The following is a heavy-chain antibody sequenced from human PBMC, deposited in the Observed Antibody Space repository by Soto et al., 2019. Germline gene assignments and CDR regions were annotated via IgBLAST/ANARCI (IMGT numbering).Heavy chain of an antibody. CDR3: ARVTPKNYYDWKTVDY. Sequence: GASVKVSCKASGYTFTSYYMHWVRQAPGQGLEWMGIINPSGGSTSYAQKFQGRVTMTRDTSTSTVYMELSSLRSEDTAVYYCARVTPKNYYDWKTVDYWGEGTLVTVSS. V-gene: IGHV1-46*01. CDR2: INPSGGST. CDR1: GYTFTSYY. J-gene: IGHJ4*02. D-gene: IGHD3-22*01.